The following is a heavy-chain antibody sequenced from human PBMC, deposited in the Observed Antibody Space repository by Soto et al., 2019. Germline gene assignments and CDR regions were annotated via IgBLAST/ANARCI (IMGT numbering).Heavy chain of an antibody. CDR1: GFPLSTYA. D-gene: IGHD3-10*01. CDR2: VSRDGETT. V-gene: IGHV3-23*01. CDR3: AKDDGASGKDPFDY. Sequence: EVQLLESGGDVVQPGGSLRLSCAASGFPLSTYAMTWVRHAAGKGLEWVSTVSRDGETTYYADSVKGRFSISRDNSKNTLYLQMHSLRAEDTAIYYCAKDDGASGKDPFDYWGQGILVTVSS. J-gene: IGHJ4*02.